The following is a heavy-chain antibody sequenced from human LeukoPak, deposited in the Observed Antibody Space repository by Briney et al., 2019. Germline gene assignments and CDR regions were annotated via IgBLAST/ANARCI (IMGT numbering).Heavy chain of an antibody. CDR2: IYYSGTT. V-gene: IGHV4-59*08. CDR1: VGSVSGYF. CDR3: ARHVPTPYYGTSGPFDY. Sequence: PSETLSLTCTVSVGSVSGYFWSWIRQPPGQGLGWIGCIYYSGTTDYNPSLRSRVTLSVDTSKNQFSLKLTSVTAADTAVHFCARHVPTPYYGTSGPFDYWGQGTLVTVSS. D-gene: IGHD3-22*01. J-gene: IGHJ4*02.